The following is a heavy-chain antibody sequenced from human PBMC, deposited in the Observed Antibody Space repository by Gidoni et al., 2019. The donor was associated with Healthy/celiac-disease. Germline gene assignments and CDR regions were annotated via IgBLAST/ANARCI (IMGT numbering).Heavy chain of an antibody. D-gene: IGHD6-6*01. V-gene: IGHV3-66*02. CDR1: GFTVSSNY. CDR3: AREGIAARSYYYYGMDV. Sequence: EVQLVESGGGLVQPGGSLRLSCAASGFTVSSNYMSWVRQAPGKGLEWVSVIYSGGSTYYADSVKGRFTISRDNSKNTLYLQMNSLRAEDTAVYYCAREGIAARSYYYYGMDVWGQGTTVTVSS. CDR2: IYSGGST. J-gene: IGHJ6*02.